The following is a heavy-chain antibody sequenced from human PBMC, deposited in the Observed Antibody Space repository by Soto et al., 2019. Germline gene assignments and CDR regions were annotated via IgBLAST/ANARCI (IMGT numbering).Heavy chain of an antibody. CDR2: SSNSGSFT. CDR3: VKSGDNYNALDY. V-gene: IGHV3-11*06. CDR1: GFTLSYHY. Sequence: GGSLRLSCTASGFTLSYHYMSWIRQSPGKGLEWIGYSSNSGSFTRYADSVKGRFSISRDNAKNSLYLQINSLGGDDTAIYYCVKSGDNYNALDYWGQGTPVTVSS. J-gene: IGHJ4*02. D-gene: IGHD1-1*01.